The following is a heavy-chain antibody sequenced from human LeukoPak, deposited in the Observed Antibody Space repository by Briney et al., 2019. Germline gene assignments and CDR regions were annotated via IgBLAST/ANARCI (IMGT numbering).Heavy chain of an antibody. J-gene: IGHJ4*01. CDR2: ISDYSGNT. Sequence: AAVKVSCKASGYPFISYGISWVRQAPGQGLEWMGRISDYSGNTNYAQKFQGRLTMTTDTSTSTAYMELRSLRSDDTAVYYCARDQASRWELLLVGGLYFDYWGQGTLVTVSS. CDR3: ARDQASRWELLLVGGLYFDY. D-gene: IGHD1-26*01. V-gene: IGHV1-18*01. CDR1: GYPFISYG.